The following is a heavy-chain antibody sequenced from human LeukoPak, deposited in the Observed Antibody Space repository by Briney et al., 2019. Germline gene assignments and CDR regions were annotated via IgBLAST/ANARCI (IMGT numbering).Heavy chain of an antibody. J-gene: IGHJ3*02. CDR2: IYHSGST. CDR3: ARHPPWSNDAFDI. D-gene: IGHD3-3*01. Sequence: SETLSLTCAVSGGSISSGGYSWSWIRRPPGKGLEWIGYIYHSGSTNYNPSLKSRVTISVDTSKNQFSLKLSSVTAADTAVYYCARHPPWSNDAFDIWGQGAMVTVSS. CDR1: GGSISSGGYS. V-gene: IGHV4-30-2*01.